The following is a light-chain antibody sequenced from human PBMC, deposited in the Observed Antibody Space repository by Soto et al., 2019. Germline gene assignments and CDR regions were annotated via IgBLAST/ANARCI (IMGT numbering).Light chain of an antibody. CDR1: SGDIGSSNR. Sequence: QSVLTQPASVSGSPGQSITISCTGTSGDIGSSNRVSWYQQPPGKAPTLLIYEVTDRPSGVSNRFSGSKSGNTASLTISGLQAEDEAEYYCSSYTNINTRACVFGTGTKVTV. CDR3: SSYTNINTRACV. J-gene: IGLJ1*01. CDR2: EVT. V-gene: IGLV2-14*01.